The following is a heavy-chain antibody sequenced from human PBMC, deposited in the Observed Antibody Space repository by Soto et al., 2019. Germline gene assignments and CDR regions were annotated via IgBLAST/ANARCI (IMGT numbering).Heavy chain of an antibody. CDR2: TYYPGST. CDR1: GGPISGYF. J-gene: IGHJ4*02. CDR3: ASLGPSRAYTFNY. V-gene: IGHV4-59*01. D-gene: IGHD3-16*01. Sequence: SETLSLTCTVSGGPISGYFWSWVRQPPGKGLEWIGYTYYPGSTNYSPSLRSRVTISVDTSKNHFSLKLNSVTVAYTAVYYCASLGPSRAYTFNYWGQVTMVT.